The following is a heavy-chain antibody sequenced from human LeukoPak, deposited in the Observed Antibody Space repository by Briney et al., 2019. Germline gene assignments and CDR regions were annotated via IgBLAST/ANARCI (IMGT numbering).Heavy chain of an antibody. CDR3: AKSPSDSSGYYYGY. CDR1: GFTFSNCA. J-gene: IGHJ4*02. D-gene: IGHD3-22*01. Sequence: GGSLRLSCAASGFTFSNCAMSWVRQAPGKGLEWVSTVSGSGVSTYHADSVKGRFTISRDNSKNTLYLQMNSLRAEDTAVYYCAKSPSDSSGYYYGYWGQGTLVTVSS. CDR2: VSGSGVST. V-gene: IGHV3-23*01.